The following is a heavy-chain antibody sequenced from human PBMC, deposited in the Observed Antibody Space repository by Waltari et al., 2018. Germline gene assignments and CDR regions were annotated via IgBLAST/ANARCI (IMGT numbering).Heavy chain of an antibody. V-gene: IGHV4-39*01. Sequence: QLQESGPGLVKPSETLSLTCTVSGGSISSSSYYWGWIRQPPGKGLEWIGSIYYSGSTYYNPSLKSRVTISVDTSKNQFSLKLSSVTAADTAVYYCASRTYYDFWSGYYNGPFDYWGQGTLVTVSS. CDR2: IYYSGST. D-gene: IGHD3-3*01. CDR3: ASRTYYDFWSGYYNGPFDY. J-gene: IGHJ4*02. CDR1: GGSISSSSYY.